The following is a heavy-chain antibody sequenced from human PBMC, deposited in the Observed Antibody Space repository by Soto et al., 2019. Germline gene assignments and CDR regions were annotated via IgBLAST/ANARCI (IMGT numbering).Heavy chain of an antibody. J-gene: IGHJ4*02. CDR1: VTSMNSYY. CDR3: ARGYSRNWFRVDC. V-gene: IGHV4-59*01. D-gene: IGHD6-13*01. Sequence: SETLSLTCTFSVTSMNSYYWSCIRQSPGKGLEYIGYVYSSGSTSYNPSLRSRLTISLDTSKTQFSLKLSSVTAADTAVYYCARGYSRNWFRVDCWGQGTLVTVS. CDR2: VYSSGST.